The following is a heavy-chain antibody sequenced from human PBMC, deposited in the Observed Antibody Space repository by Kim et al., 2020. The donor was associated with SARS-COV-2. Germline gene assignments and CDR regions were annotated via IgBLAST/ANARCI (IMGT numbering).Heavy chain of an antibody. Sequence: SETLSLTCSVSGGSISSFYWSWIRQPPGRGLEWIGYVFNSERSNSNPSLKSRVTMSIDTSKKQISLNLDSVTAADTAVYYCARHMVTPSDVFDLWGQGTTVTVSS. CDR1: GGSISSFY. CDR2: VFNSERS. J-gene: IGHJ3*01. D-gene: IGHD3-10*01. V-gene: IGHV4-59*08. CDR3: ARHMVTPSDVFDL.